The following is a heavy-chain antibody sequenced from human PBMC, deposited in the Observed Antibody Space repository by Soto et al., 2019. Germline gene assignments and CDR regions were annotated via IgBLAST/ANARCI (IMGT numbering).Heavy chain of an antibody. CDR1: GFTFTNYA. CDR2: LLRSGSTT. CDR3: AKDAVSGDGIWLLDS. V-gene: IGHV3-23*01. Sequence: GGSLRLSCAASGFTFTNYAMTWARQAPGKGLEWVSSLLRSGSTTYYADSVKGRFTISSDISANSLYLQMDSLRAEDTAVYYCAKDAVSGDGIWLLDSWGQGTVVTLL. J-gene: IGHJ4*02. D-gene: IGHD4-17*01.